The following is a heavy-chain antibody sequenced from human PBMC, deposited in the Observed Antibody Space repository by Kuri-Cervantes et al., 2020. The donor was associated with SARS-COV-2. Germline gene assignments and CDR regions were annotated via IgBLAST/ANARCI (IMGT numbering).Heavy chain of an antibody. CDR2: IRYDGSNK. V-gene: IGHV3-30*02. J-gene: IGHJ4*02. D-gene: IGHD6-13*01. Sequence: GGSLRLSCAASGFTFDDYAMHWVRQAPGKGLEWVAFIRYDGSNKYYADSVKGRFTISRDNSKNTLYLQMNSLRAEDTAVYYCAKAPGIYSSSWYELDYWGQGTLVTVSS. CDR1: GFTFDDYA. CDR3: AKAPGIYSSSWYELDY.